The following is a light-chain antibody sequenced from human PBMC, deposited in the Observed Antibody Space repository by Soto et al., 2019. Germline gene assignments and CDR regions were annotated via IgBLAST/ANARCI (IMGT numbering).Light chain of an antibody. CDR3: SSYTSTNTLYV. Sequence: QSVLTQPASVSGSPGPSITISCTGTSSDVGAWNYVSWYRQHPGKAPKLMIYEVSSRPSGISNRFSGSKSGNTASLTISGLQAEDEAAYYCSSYTSTNTLYVFGTGTKVTVL. CDR2: EVS. J-gene: IGLJ1*01. V-gene: IGLV2-14*01. CDR1: SSDVGAWNY.